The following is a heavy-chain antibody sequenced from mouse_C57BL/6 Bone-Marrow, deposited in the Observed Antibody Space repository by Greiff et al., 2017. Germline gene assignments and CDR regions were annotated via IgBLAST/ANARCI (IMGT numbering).Heavy chain of an antibody. CDR2: IWRGGST. D-gene: IGHD2-4*01. CDR1: GFSLTSYG. J-gene: IGHJ3*01. Sequence: QVQLKESGPGLVQPSPCLSITCTASGFSLTSYGVHWVRQSPGQGLEWLGVIWRGGSTDYNDAFMSRLSITKDNSNSQGYLKMNSLKADDTAIYYCATIYDDYSWFAYWGQGTLVTVSA. CDR3: ATIYDDYSWFAY. V-gene: IGHV2-5*01.